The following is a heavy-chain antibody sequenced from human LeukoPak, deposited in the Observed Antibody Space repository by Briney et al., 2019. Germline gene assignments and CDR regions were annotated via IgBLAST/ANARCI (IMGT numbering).Heavy chain of an antibody. CDR3: ARTGINPNSGSYYAPVY. CDR2: ISYDGSNK. CDR1: GFTFSSYG. V-gene: IGHV3-33*05. Sequence: GGSLRLSCAASGFTFSSYGMHWVRQAPGKGLEWVAVISYDGSNKYYADSVKGRFTISRDNSMDTLYLQMNSLRAEDTAVYYCARTGINPNSGSYYAPVYWGQGTLVTVSS. J-gene: IGHJ4*02. D-gene: IGHD1-26*01.